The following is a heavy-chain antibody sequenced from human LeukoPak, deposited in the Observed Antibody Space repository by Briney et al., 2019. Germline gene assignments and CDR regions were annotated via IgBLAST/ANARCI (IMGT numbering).Heavy chain of an antibody. D-gene: IGHD6-19*01. Sequence: GSSVKVSCKASGGTFSSYAISWVRRAPGQGLEWMGRIIPIFGTANYAQKFQGRVTITTDESTSTAYMEMSSLRSEDPAVYYCARDIAVAGIDYWGQGTLVTVSS. J-gene: IGHJ4*02. CDR3: ARDIAVAGIDY. V-gene: IGHV1-69*05. CDR1: GGTFSSYA. CDR2: IIPIFGTA.